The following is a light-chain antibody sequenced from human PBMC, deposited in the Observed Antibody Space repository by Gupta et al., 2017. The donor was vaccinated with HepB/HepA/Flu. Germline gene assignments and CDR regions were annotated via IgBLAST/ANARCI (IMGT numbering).Light chain of an antibody. J-gene: IGKJ2*01. CDR3: RQYHSGSPET. Sequence: EIAMTQSPATLSVSPGERVTLSCLASQSISSNLPWYQQNTGQPPRPLIYSASTRATSIPARFCGGGSGTEFTLTISRLKSEDFSVVFCRQYHSGSPETFGQGTKVEIK. CDR2: SAS. V-gene: IGKV3-15*01. CDR1: QSISSN.